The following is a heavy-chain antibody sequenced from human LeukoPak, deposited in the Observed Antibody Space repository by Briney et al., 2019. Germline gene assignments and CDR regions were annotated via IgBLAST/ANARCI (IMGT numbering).Heavy chain of an antibody. J-gene: IGHJ4*02. V-gene: IGHV3-53*01. D-gene: IGHD2-15*01. CDR3: ARDRGYCSGGSCYRNAFDY. CDR2: IYSGGST. CDR1: GFTISSNY. Sequence: EGSLRLSCAASGFTISSNYVSWVRQAPGKGLAWVSVIYSGGSTYYADSVKGRFTISRDNSKNTLYLQMNSLRAEDTAVYYCARDRGYCSGGSCYRNAFDYWGQGTLVTVSS.